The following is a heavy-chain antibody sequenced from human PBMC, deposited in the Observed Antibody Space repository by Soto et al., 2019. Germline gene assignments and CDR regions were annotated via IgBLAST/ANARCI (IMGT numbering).Heavy chain of an antibody. CDR2: IYYSGST. V-gene: IGHV4-39*01. Sequence: QLQLQESGPRLVKPSETLSLTCSVSGGSISSSSYSWGWIRQPPGKGLEWIGTIYYSGSTHYNPSLEGRVAISADTPTNQLSLKLSSVTAADTAVYYCGRQPGHCGSTTCFGYYSVAVWGQGTTVTVS. J-gene: IGHJ6*02. CDR3: GRQPGHCGSTTCFGYYSVAV. D-gene: IGHD2-2*01. CDR1: GGSISSSSYS.